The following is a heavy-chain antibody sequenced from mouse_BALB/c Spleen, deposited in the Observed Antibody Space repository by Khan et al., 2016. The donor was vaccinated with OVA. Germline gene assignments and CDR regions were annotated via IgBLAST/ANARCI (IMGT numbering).Heavy chain of an antibody. CDR2: ISGDSSTI. CDR1: GFTFSSYG. D-gene: IGHD1-1*01. J-gene: IGHJ2*01. V-gene: IGHV5-17*02. CDR3: TRSYYYGYYFDY. Sequence: EVQLVETGGGLVQPGGSRKLSCAASGFTFSSYGMHWVRQTPEKGLEWVAYISGDSSTIYYADTVKGRFTISRDNPKNTLFLQMPSLRSEDTAMYCCTRSYYYGYYFDYWGQGTTLTVSS.